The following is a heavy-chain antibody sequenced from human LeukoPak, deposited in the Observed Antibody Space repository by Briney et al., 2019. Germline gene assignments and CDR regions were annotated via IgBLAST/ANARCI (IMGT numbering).Heavy chain of an antibody. J-gene: IGHJ4*02. CDR1: GYTFSSYA. D-gene: IGHD1-26*01. Sequence: SVKVSCKASGYTFSSYAISWVRQAPGQGLEWMGGIIPIFGTANYAQKFQGRVTITADESTSTAYMELSSLRSEDTAVYYCARDPVREEWELLGYWGQGTLVTVSS. CDR3: ARDPVREEWELLGY. CDR2: IIPIFGTA. V-gene: IGHV1-69*13.